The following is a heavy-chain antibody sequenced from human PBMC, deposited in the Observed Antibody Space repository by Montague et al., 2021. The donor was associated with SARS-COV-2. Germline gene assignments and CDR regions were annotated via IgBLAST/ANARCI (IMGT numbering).Heavy chain of an antibody. J-gene: IGHJ4*02. CDR1: GSSISSYY. V-gene: IGHV4-59*01. CDR3: ARRSLGYGIGGSCYSGYDY. D-gene: IGHD2-15*01. CDR2: IYYSGST. Sequence: SETLSLTCTVSGSSISSYYWSWIRQPPGKGLEWIGDIYYSGSTNYNPSLKSRVTISVDTSKNQFSLKLSSVTAADTAVYYCARRSLGYGIGGSCYSGYDYWGQGTLVTVSS.